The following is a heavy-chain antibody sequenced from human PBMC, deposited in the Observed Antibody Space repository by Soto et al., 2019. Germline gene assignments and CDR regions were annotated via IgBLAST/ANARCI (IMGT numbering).Heavy chain of an antibody. J-gene: IGHJ4*02. CDR3: ARDRPGGFDY. CDR1: GGSISSGGYY. V-gene: IGHV4-31*03. D-gene: IGHD3-16*01. Sequence: SETLSLTCTVSGGSISSGGYYWSWIRQHPGKGLEWIGYIYYSGSTYYNPSLKSRVTISVDTSKNQFSLKLSSVTAADTAVYYCARDRPGGFDYWGQGTLVTVSS. CDR2: IYYSGST.